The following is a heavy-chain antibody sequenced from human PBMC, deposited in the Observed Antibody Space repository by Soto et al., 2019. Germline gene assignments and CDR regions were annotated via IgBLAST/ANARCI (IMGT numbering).Heavy chain of an antibody. D-gene: IGHD2-15*01. CDR3: ASALYCSGGSCSFDP. J-gene: IGHJ5*02. Sequence: SETLSLTCTVSGGSISNSGYSWSWIRQPPGKGLDWIGYISHSGSTYHNPSLKSRVTISVDNSKNQFSLKLTSVTAADTAVYYCASALYCSGGSCSFDPWGQGTLVTVSS. CDR2: ISHSGST. CDR1: GGSISNSGYS. V-gene: IGHV4-30-2*02.